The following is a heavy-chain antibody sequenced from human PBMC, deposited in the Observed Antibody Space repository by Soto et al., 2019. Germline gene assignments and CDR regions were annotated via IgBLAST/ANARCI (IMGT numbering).Heavy chain of an antibody. CDR3: ARGIGGDIVGTTTVYYYYGMDV. D-gene: IGHD1-26*01. Sequence: ASVKVSCKASGYTFTSYGITWVRQAPGQGLEWMGWISAYDGNTNYAQKLQGRVTMTTDTSASTAYMELRSLRSDDTAVYYCARGIGGDIVGTTTVYYYYGMDVWGQGTTVTVSS. J-gene: IGHJ6*02. CDR1: GYTFTSYG. V-gene: IGHV1-18*01. CDR2: ISAYDGNT.